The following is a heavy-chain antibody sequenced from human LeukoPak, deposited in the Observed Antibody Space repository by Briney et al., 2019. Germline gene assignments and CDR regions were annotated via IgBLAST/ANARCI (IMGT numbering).Heavy chain of an antibody. D-gene: IGHD6-6*01. CDR2: ISSSSSTI. CDR1: GFTFSSYS. J-gene: IGHJ4*02. Sequence: GGTLRLSCAASGFTFSSYSMNWVRQAPGKGLEWVSYISSSSSTIYYADSVKGRFTISRDNAKNSLYLQMNSLRAEDTAVYYCAWGSSWVAFDYWGQGTLVTVSS. CDR3: AWGSSWVAFDY. V-gene: IGHV3-48*04.